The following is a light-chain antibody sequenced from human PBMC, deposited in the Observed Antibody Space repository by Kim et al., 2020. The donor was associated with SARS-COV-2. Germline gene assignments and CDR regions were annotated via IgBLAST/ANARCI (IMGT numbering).Light chain of an antibody. CDR3: QQYVSSSWT. Sequence: SRGGRDTLPCRARQSVSGCYLAWYQQKPGKAPRLLIHCASRRATGIPDRFSGSGSGTEFTLTISRLAREDLAVYCCQQYVSSSWTFGQGTKV. CDR1: QSVSGCY. CDR2: CAS. J-gene: IGKJ1*01. V-gene: IGKV3-20*01.